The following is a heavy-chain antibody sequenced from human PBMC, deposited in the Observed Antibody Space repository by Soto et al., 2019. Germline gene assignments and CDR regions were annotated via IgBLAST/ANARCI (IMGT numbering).Heavy chain of an antibody. D-gene: IGHD3-9*01. CDR1: GLNFDDFA. CDR2: ITWNSRVL. Sequence: EVQLVESGGRLVQPGRSLRLSCVGTGLNFDDFAMHWVRQAPGKGLEWVSGITWNSRVLAYADSVKGRFTISRDNARNSLYLQMDSLRDEDTALYYCAKDIGGYFDIMKGYPEGQYYYAMDVWGQGTTVTVSS. CDR3: AKDIGGYFDIMKGYPEGQYYYAMDV. J-gene: IGHJ6*02. V-gene: IGHV3-9*01.